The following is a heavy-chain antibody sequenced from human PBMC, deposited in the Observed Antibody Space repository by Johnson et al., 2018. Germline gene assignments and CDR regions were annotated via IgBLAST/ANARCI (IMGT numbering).Heavy chain of an antibody. CDR3: AKVWRWIRLDAFDI. V-gene: IGHV3-30*18. CDR1: GFPFSSYD. D-gene: IGHD5-24*01. CDR2: ISYDGSNK. J-gene: IGHJ3*02. Sequence: QLVQSGGGVVPPWRSMRLSCAASGFPFSSYDMHWVRQAPGKGLEWVAVISYDGSNKYYADSVKGRFTISRDNSKNTLYLQMNSLRAEDTAVYYCAKVWRWIRLDAFDIWGQGTMVTVSS.